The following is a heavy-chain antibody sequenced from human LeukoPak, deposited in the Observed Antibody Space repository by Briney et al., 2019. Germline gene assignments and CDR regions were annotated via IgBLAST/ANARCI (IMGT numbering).Heavy chain of an antibody. D-gene: IGHD3-22*01. V-gene: IGHV5-51*01. CDR1: GYIFTSYW. CDR3: ARRGGDSSGYYFQSRETDAYFDY. CDR2: IYPGYSDT. Sequence: GESLKISCKGSGYIFTSYWIGWVRPVPGEGLEWMWIIYPGYSDTRYCPSFQGQVTISADKSITTAHLQWSSLKAADTAVFFCARRGGDSSGYYFQSRETDAYFDYWGQGTLVTVSS. J-gene: IGHJ4*02.